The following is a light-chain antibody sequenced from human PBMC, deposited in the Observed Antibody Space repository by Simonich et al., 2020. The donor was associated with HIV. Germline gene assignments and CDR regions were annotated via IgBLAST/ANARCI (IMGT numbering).Light chain of an antibody. J-gene: IGLJ2*01. CDR1: KLGYKY. CDR2: QNN. V-gene: IGLV3-1*01. CDR3: SSYTSSSTYVV. Sequence: SYELTQSPSLSVSPGQTASITCSGDKLGYKYASWYQQKPGQSPVLVMYQNNKRPSGIPERFSGSKSGNTASLTISGLQAEDEADYYCSSYTSSSTYVVFGGGTKLTVL.